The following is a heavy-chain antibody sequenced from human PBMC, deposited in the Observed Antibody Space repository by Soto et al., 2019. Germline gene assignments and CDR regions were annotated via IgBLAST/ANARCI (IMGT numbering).Heavy chain of an antibody. CDR2: IWYDGSNK. CDR1: GFTFSSYG. CDR3: ARDIAAAGTGPYYYGMDV. D-gene: IGHD6-13*01. V-gene: IGHV3-33*01. J-gene: IGHJ6*02. Sequence: VQLVESGGGVVQPGRSLRLSCAASGFTFSSYGMHWVRQAPGKGLEWVAVIWYDGSNKYYADSVKGRFTISRDNSKNTLYLQMNSLRAEDTAVYYCARDIAAAGTGPYYYGMDVWGQGTTVTVSS.